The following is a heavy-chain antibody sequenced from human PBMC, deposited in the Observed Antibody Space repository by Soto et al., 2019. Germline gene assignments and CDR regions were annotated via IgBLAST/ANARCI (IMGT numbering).Heavy chain of an antibody. CDR1: GFTFSTYS. CDR3: ARDPSLNTEWPVYFHH. CDR2: IGLSSSAI. D-gene: IGHD3-3*01. V-gene: IGHV3-48*02. J-gene: IGHJ1*01. Sequence: GGSLRLSCAASGFTFSTYSMSWVRQAPGKGLEWVSYIGLSSSAIYYADSVRGRFTISRDNAKNSLYLQMNSLRDEDTAVYYCARDPSLNTEWPVYFHHWGQGTLVTVSS.